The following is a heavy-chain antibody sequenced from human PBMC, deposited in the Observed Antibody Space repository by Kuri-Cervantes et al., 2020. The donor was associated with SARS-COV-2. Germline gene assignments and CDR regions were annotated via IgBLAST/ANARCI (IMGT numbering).Heavy chain of an antibody. D-gene: IGHD3-3*01. V-gene: IGHV1-24*01. CDR3: ARDRTTIFGVVKVSYYYYGMDV. CDR2: FDPEDGET. J-gene: IGHJ6*02. CDR1: GYTFTSYY. Sequence: ASVKVSCKASGYTFTSYYMHWVRQAPGKGLEWMGGFDPEDGETIYAQKFQGRVTMTEDTSTDTAYMELSRLRSDDTAVYYCARDRTTIFGVVKVSYYYYGMDVWGQGTTVTVSS.